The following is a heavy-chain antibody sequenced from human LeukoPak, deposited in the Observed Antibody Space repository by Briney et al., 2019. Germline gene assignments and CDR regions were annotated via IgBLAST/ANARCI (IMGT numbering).Heavy chain of an antibody. J-gene: IGHJ4*02. Sequence: PSETLSLTCTVSGGSISSYYWSWLRQPPGKGLEWIGEINHSGSTNYNPSLKSRVTISVDTSKNQFSLKLSSVTAADTAVYYCARGTYYYDSSGYYPAAFDYWGQGTLVTVSS. V-gene: IGHV4-34*01. CDR3: ARGTYYYDSSGYYPAAFDY. CDR2: INHSGST. CDR1: GGSISSYY. D-gene: IGHD3-22*01.